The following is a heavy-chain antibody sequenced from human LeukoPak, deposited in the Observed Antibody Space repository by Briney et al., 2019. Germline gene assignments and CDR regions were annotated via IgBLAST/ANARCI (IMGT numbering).Heavy chain of an antibody. CDR3: ASPRIQLDNWFDP. CDR1: GDSISSYD. D-gene: IGHD5-18*01. CDR2: IYTRGST. V-gene: IGHV4-4*07. Sequence: SETLSLTCTVSGDSISSYDWSWIRQPAGKGLEWIGRIYTRGSTNYNPSLKSRVSMSVDTSKNQFSLKLNSVTAADTAVYYCASPRIQLDNWFDPWGQGTLVTVSS. J-gene: IGHJ5*02.